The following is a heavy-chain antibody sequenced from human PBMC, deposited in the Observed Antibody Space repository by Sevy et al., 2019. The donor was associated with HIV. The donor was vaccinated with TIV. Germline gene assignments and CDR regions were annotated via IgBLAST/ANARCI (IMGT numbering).Heavy chain of an antibody. CDR1: GFTFSSYW. CDR3: ARDQYCGWLLYGRPLDY. V-gene: IGHV3-7*01. D-gene: IGHD3-9*01. Sequence: GGSLRLSCAASGFTFSSYWMSWVRQAPGKGLEWVANIKQDGSEKYYVDSVKGRFTISSDNAKNSLYLQMNSLRAEDTAVYDCARDQYCGWLLYGRPLDYCGQGTLVTVSS. CDR2: IKQDGSEK. J-gene: IGHJ4*02.